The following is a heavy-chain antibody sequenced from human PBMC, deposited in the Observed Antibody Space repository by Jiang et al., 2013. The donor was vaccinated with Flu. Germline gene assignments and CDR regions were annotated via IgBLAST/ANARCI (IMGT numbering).Heavy chain of an antibody. CDR2: ISYDGSNK. Sequence: VISYDGSNKYYADSVKGRFTISRDNSKNTLYLQMNSLRAEDTAVYYCARDRFYCGGDCPLANYYYMDVWGKGTTVTVSS. V-gene: IGHV3-30-3*01. J-gene: IGHJ6*03. D-gene: IGHD2-21*02. CDR3: ARDRFYCGGDCPLANYYYMDV.